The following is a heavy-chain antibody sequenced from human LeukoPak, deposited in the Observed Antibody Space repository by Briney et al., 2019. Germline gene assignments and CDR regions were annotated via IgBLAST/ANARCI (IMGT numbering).Heavy chain of an antibody. V-gene: IGHV4-30-2*01. J-gene: IGHJ5*02. D-gene: IGHD3-22*01. Sequence: KASETLSLTCTVSGGSVSSSVSYWSWIRQPPGKGLEWIGYIYHSGSTYYNPSLKSRVTISVDRSKNQFSLKLSSVTAADTAVYYCARTDYYYDSSGDRDNWFDPWGQGTLVTVSS. CDR3: ARTDYYYDSSGDRDNWFDP. CDR2: IYHSGST. CDR1: GGSVSSSVSY.